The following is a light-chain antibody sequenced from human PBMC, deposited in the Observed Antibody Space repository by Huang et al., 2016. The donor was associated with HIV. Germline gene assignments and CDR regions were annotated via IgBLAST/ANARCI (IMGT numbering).Light chain of an antibody. CDR3: QQYSKWPPNT. CDR1: QSVNSK. Sequence: EIVMTQSPATLSLSPRERATLSCRASQSVNSKLAWYQQKPGQAPRLLIYGASTRATGVPGRFSGSGSGTEFTLTISSLQSEDFAVYYCQQYSKWPPNTFGQGTKLESK. V-gene: IGKV3-15*01. CDR2: GAS. J-gene: IGKJ2*01.